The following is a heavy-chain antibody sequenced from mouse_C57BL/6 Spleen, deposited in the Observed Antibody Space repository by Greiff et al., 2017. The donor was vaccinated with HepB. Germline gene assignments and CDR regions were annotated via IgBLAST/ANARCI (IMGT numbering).Heavy chain of an antibody. CDR1: GYAFSSSW. J-gene: IGHJ3*01. CDR2: IYPGDGDT. Sequence: QVQLKESGPELVKPGASVKISCKASGYAFSSSWMNWVKQRPGKGLEWIGRIYPGDGDTNYNGKFKGKATLTADKSSSTAYMQLSSLTSEDSAVYFCARWPYDYDGFAYWGQGTLVTVSA. D-gene: IGHD2-4*01. CDR3: ARWPYDYDGFAY. V-gene: IGHV1-82*01.